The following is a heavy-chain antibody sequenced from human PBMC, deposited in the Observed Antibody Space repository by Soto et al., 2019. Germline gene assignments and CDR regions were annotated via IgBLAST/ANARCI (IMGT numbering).Heavy chain of an antibody. CDR3: ARGDDSYGEGYVDL. CDR2: IWYDGSNK. V-gene: IGHV3-33*01. D-gene: IGHD5-18*01. CDR1: GFTFSSYG. Sequence: QVQLVESGGGVVQPGRSLRLSCAASGFTFSSYGMHWVRQAPGKGLEWVAVIWYDGSNKYYADSVKGRFTISRDNSKNTLYLQMNSLRAEDTAVYYCARGDDSYGEGYVDLWGRGTLVTVSS. J-gene: IGHJ2*01.